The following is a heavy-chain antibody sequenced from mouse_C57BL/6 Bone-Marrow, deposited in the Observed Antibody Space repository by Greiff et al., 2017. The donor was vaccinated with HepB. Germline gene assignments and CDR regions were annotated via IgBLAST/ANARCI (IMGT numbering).Heavy chain of an antibody. J-gene: IGHJ2*01. CDR2: ISYDGSN. V-gene: IGHV3-6*01. Sequence: EVKLMESGPGLVKPSQSLSLTCSVTGYSITSGYYWNWIRQFPGNKLEWMGYISYDGSNNYNPSLKNRISITRDTSKNQFFLKLNSVTTEDTATYYCARGGGLSLDYFDYWGQGTTLTVSS. CDR1: GYSITSGYY. D-gene: IGHD6-2*01. CDR3: ARGGGLSLDYFDY.